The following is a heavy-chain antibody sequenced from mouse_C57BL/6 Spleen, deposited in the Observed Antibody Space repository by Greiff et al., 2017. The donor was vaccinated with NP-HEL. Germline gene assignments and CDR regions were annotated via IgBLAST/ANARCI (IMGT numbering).Heavy chain of an antibody. CDR1: GFTFSSYA. CDR3: AREGELGLAY. CDR2: ISDGGSYT. J-gene: IGHJ3*01. D-gene: IGHD4-1*01. V-gene: IGHV5-4*01. Sequence: EVMLVESGGGLVKPGGSLKLSCAASGFTFSSYAMSWVRQTPEKRLEWVATISDGGSYTYYPDNVKGRFTISRDNAKNNLYLQMSHLKSEDTAMYYCAREGELGLAYWGQGTLVTVSA.